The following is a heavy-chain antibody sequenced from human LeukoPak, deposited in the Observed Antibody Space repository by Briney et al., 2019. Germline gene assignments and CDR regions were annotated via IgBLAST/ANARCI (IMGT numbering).Heavy chain of an antibody. V-gene: IGHV4-34*01. J-gene: IGHJ4*02. CDR1: GGSSSGYY. D-gene: IGHD5-18*01. Sequence: PSETLSLTCAVYGGSSSGYYWSWIRQPPGKGLEWIGEINHSGSTNYNPSLKSRVTISVDTSKNQFSLKLSSVTAADTAVYYCARHVGYSYAWRYWGQGTLVTVSS. CDR3: ARHVGYSYAWRY. CDR2: INHSGST.